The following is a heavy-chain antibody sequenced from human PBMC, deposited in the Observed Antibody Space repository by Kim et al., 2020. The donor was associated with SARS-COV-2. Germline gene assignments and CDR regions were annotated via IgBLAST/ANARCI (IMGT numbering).Heavy chain of an antibody. CDR2: VYYRGRT. CDR1: GGSITSSGYQ. D-gene: IGHD6-19*01. Sequence: SETLSLTCTVSGGSITSSGYQWGWIRQPPGKGLEWIGSVYYRGRTYYNPSLKSRVTISVDKSKSQLSLKLSSVTAADTAVYYCARQIFQWLKGVDYWGQGTLVTVSS. V-gene: IGHV4-39*01. J-gene: IGHJ4*02. CDR3: ARQIFQWLKGVDY.